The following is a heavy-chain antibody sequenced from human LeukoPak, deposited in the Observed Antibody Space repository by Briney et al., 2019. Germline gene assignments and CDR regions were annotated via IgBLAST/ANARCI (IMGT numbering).Heavy chain of an antibody. J-gene: IGHJ3*02. V-gene: IGHV1-8*03. D-gene: IGHD3-22*01. CDR1: GYTFTSYD. CDR3: ARDRESFYYDSSGSYDAFDI. CDR2: MNPNSGNT. Sequence: ASVKVSCKASGYTFTSYDINWVRQATGQGLEWMGWMNPNSGNTGYAQKFQGRVTITRNTSISTAYMELSSLRSEDTAVYYCARDRESFYYDSSGSYDAFDIWGQGTMVTVSS.